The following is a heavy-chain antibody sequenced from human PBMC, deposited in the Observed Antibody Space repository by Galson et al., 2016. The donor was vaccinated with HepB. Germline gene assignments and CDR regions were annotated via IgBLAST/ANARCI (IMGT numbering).Heavy chain of an antibody. CDR2: INLSADSA. CDR3: AEGAGGYFDY. D-gene: IGHD3-10*01. Sequence: SVKVSCKASGYTFTTYYLHWVRQAPGQGLEWMAIINLSADSATYAQNLQGRVTMTTDTSTSTAYLELRSLRSDDTAVYYCAEGAGGYFDYWGQGTLVTVSS. J-gene: IGHJ4*02. V-gene: IGHV1-46*01. CDR1: GYTFTTYY.